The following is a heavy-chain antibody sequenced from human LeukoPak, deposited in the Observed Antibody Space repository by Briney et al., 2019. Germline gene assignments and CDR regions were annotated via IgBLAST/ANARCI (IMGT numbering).Heavy chain of an antibody. CDR3: ARDSDYDILTGYYTSVNRGFDY. J-gene: IGHJ4*02. Sequence: ASVKVACKACGYTFTSYGISWVRQAPGRGLEWMGGISAYNGNTNYAQKLQGRVTMTTDTSTSTAYMELRSLRSDDTAVYYCARDSDYDILTGYYTSVNRGFDYWGQGTLVTVSS. CDR2: ISAYNGNT. V-gene: IGHV1-18*04. D-gene: IGHD3-9*01. CDR1: GYTFTSYG.